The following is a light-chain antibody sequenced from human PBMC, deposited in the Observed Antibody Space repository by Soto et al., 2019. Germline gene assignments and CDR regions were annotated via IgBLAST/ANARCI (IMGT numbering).Light chain of an antibody. CDR1: QTIDTW. Sequence: DIPMTQSPSTLFASVGDMVTLTCRASQTIDTWLAWYQQKPGKAPKLLIYKASSLESGVPSRFSGSGYGTEFTLTISSLQPDDFATYYCQQYHTFLTFGGGTKVEI. CDR2: KAS. V-gene: IGKV1-5*03. CDR3: QQYHTFLT. J-gene: IGKJ4*01.